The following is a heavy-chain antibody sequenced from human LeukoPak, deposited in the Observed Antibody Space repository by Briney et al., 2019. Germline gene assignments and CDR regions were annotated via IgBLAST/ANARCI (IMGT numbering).Heavy chain of an antibody. D-gene: IGHD6-13*01. CDR1: GFTFSSYA. J-gene: IGHJ4*02. CDR3: ARGGIAAADPDY. V-gene: IGHV3-30-3*01. CDR2: ISYDGSNK. Sequence: GRSLRLSCAASGFTFSSYAMHWVRQAPGKGLEWVAVISYDGSNKYYADSVKGRFTISRDNSKNTLYLQMNSLRAEDTAVYYCARGGIAAADPDYWGQGTLVTVSS.